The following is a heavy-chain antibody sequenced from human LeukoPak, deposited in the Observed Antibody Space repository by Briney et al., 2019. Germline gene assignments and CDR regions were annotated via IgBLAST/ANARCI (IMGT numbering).Heavy chain of an antibody. V-gene: IGHV3-21*01. CDR1: GFTFSSYS. D-gene: IGHD4-11*01. CDR2: ISSSSSYI. Sequence: GGSLRLSCAASGFTFSSYSMNWVRQAPGKGLEWVPSISSSSSYIYYADSVKGRSTISRDNAKNSLYLQMNSLRAEDTAVYYCARDKTYSNFDYWGQGTLVTVSS. CDR3: ARDKTYSNFDY. J-gene: IGHJ4*02.